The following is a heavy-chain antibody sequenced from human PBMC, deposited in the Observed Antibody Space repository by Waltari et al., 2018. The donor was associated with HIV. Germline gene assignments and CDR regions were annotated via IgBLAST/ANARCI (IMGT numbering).Heavy chain of an antibody. D-gene: IGHD3-3*01. CDR1: GYSISSGYY. Sequence: QVQLQESGPGLVKPSETLSLTCTVSGYSISSGYYWGWNRQPPGPGLAWIGSIYHSGSTYYNPSLKSRVTISVDTSKNQFSLKLSSVTAADTAVYYCARDGITIFGVVTSPGVYYGMDVWGQGTTVTVSS. V-gene: IGHV4-38-2*02. CDR2: IYHSGST. CDR3: ARDGITIFGVVTSPGVYYGMDV. J-gene: IGHJ6*02.